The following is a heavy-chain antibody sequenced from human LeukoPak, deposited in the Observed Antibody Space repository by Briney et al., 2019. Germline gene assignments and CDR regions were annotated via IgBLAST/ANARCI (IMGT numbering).Heavy chain of an antibody. CDR1: GFTFSSYS. V-gene: IGHV3-21*01. J-gene: IGHJ4*02. CDR2: ISSSSSYI. D-gene: IGHD6-13*01. Sequence: GGSLRLSCAASGFTFSSYSMNWVRQAPGKGLEWVSSISSSSSYIYYADSVKGRFTISRDNAKNSLYLQMNSLRAEDTAVYYCARVRTAAWYSSSWYDYGGQGTLVTVSS. CDR3: ARVRTAAWYSSSWYDY.